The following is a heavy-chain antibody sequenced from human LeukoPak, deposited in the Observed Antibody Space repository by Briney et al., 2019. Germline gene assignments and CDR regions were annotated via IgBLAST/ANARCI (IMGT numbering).Heavy chain of an antibody. CDR2: IIPIFGTA. V-gene: IGHV1-69*01. CDR3: ARRVPAAMVDDAFDI. Sequence: SVNVSCKASGGTFSSYAISWVRQAPGQGLEWMGGIIPIFGTANYAQKFQGRVTITADESTSTAYMELSSLRSEDTAVYYCARRVPAAMVDDAFDIWGQGTMVTVSS. CDR1: GGTFSSYA. J-gene: IGHJ3*02. D-gene: IGHD2-2*01.